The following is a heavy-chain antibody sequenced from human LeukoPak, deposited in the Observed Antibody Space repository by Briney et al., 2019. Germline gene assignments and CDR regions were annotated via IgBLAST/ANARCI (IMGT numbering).Heavy chain of an antibody. V-gene: IGHV3-23*01. CDR3: ARPNYDFWSGYSYYFDY. D-gene: IGHD3-3*01. CDR2: ISGSGGST. CDR1: GFTFSSYG. Sequence: GGSLRLSCAASGFTFSSYGMSWVRQAPGKGLEWVSAISGSGGSTYYADSVKGRFTISRDNSKNTLYLQMNSLRAEDTAVYYCARPNYDFWSGYSYYFDYWGQGTLVTVSS. J-gene: IGHJ4*02.